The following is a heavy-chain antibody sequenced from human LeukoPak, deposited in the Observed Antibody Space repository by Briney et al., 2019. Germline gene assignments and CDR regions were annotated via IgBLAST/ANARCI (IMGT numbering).Heavy chain of an antibody. CDR1: GGSISSGSYY. V-gene: IGHV4-61*02. J-gene: IGHJ4*02. Sequence: SQTLSLTCTVSGGSISSGSYYWSWIRQPAGKGLEWIGRIYTSGSTNYNPSLKSRVTISVDASKNQFSLKLSSVTAADTAVYYCARDHVVRGVIISHDYWGQGTLVTVSS. CDR2: IYTSGST. D-gene: IGHD3-10*01. CDR3: ARDHVVRGVIISHDY.